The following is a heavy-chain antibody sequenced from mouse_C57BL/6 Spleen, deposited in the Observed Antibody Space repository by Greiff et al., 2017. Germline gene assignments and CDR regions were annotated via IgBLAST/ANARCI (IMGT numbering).Heavy chain of an antibody. Sequence: VQLQQSGPELVKPGASVKIPCKASGYTFTDYNMDWVKQSHGKSLEWIGDINPNNGGTIYNQKFKGKATLTVDKSSSTAYMELRSLTSEDTAVYYCARWTYYDYGYAMDYWGQGTSVTVSS. CDR1: GYTFTDYN. V-gene: IGHV1-18*01. D-gene: IGHD2-4*01. CDR2: INPNNGGT. J-gene: IGHJ4*01. CDR3: ARWTYYDYGYAMDY.